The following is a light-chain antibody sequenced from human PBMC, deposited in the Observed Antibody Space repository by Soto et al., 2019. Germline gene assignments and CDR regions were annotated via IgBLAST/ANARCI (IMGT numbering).Light chain of an antibody. Sequence: DIVLTQSPRSLPVIPGEPASISCRSSQSLLHSNGFHYLEWYLQKPGQSPHLLIYLTSKRAPGVPDRFSGFGSGTDFTLRISRVEADDVGIYYCMQALQTPLSFGQGTRLEI. J-gene: IGKJ5*01. CDR2: LTS. V-gene: IGKV2-28*01. CDR1: QSLLHSNGFHY. CDR3: MQALQTPLS.